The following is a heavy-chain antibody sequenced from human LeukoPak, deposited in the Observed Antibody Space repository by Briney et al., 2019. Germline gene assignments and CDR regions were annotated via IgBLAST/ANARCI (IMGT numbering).Heavy chain of an antibody. V-gene: IGHV4-39*01. CDR3: ARHVVYASGTYSFGY. D-gene: IGHD3-10*01. J-gene: IGHJ4*02. Sequence: SETLSLTCTVSGGSISSTTYYWGWIRQPPGKGLEWIGSIYYSGSTYYNPSLKSRVTISVDTSKNQFSLKLSSVTAADTAVYYCARHVVYASGTYSFGYWGQGTLVTVSS. CDR1: GGSISSTTYY. CDR2: IYYSGST.